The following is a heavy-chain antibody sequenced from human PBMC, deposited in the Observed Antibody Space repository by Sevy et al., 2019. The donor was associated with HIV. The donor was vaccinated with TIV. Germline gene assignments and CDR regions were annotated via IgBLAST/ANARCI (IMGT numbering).Heavy chain of an antibody. CDR3: ARGTRGYSYGRHFDY. J-gene: IGHJ4*02. D-gene: IGHD5-18*01. Sequence: SETLSLTCTVSGGSISSYYWSWIRQPPGKGLEWIGYIYYSESTNYNPSLKSRVTISVDTSKNQFSLKLSSVTAADTAVYYCARGTRGYSYGRHFDYWGQGTLVTVSS. CDR2: IYYSEST. V-gene: IGHV4-59*01. CDR1: GGSISSYY.